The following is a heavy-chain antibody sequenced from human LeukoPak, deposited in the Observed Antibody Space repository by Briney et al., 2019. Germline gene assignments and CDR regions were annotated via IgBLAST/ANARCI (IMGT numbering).Heavy chain of an antibody. D-gene: IGHD1-7*01. CDR2: IYTSGST. CDR3: AREGDWNYVPGPFDY. Sequence: SETLSLTCTVSGGSISSYYRSWIRQPAGKGLEWIGRIYTSGSTNYNPSLKSRVTMSVDTSKSQFSLKLSSVTAADTAVYYCAREGDWNYVPGPFDYWGQGTLVTVSS. J-gene: IGHJ4*02. V-gene: IGHV4-4*07. CDR1: GGSISSYY.